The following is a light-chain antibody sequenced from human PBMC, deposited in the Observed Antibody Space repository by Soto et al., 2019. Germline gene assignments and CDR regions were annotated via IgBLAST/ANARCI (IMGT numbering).Light chain of an antibody. J-gene: IGKJ1*01. V-gene: IGKV3D-11*01. Sequence: EIVLTQSPATLSLSPVERATLSCRASQGVSSYLAWYQQKPGQAPRLLIYDASNRATGIPARFSGSASGTEFTLTISNLESDDFATYYCQQYHRYSTFGQGTKVDI. CDR1: QGVSSY. CDR2: DAS. CDR3: QQYHRYST.